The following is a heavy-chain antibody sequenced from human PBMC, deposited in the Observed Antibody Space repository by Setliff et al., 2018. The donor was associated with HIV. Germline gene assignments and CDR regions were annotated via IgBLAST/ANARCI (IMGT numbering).Heavy chain of an antibody. CDR1: GGSISSTSYY. D-gene: IGHD6-19*01. CDR2: IYYSGGA. CDR3: ARRFEQWLAFDY. J-gene: IGHJ4*02. Sequence: SETLSLTCAVSGGSISSTSYYWGWIRQPPGKGLEWIGNIYYSGGADYHPSLKSRVTISVDTSKNQFSLKLGSVTAADTAVYFCARRFEQWLAFDYWGQGTLVTVSS. V-gene: IGHV4-39*01.